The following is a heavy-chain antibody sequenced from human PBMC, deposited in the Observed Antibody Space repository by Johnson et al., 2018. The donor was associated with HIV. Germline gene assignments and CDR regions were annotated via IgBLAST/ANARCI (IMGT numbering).Heavy chain of an antibody. D-gene: IGHD2/OR15-2a*01. J-gene: IGHJ3*02. Sequence: QVQLVESGGGLVKPGGSLRLSCAASGFSFSDHYMSWIRQAPGKGLEWVSYISSSGSTIYYADSVKGRFTVSRDNAKNSLYLQMNSLRAEDTAMYYCAKDRGTTRAFDIWGQGPMVTVSS. CDR3: AKDRGTTRAFDI. V-gene: IGHV3-11*04. CDR1: GFSFSDHY. CDR2: ISSSGSTI.